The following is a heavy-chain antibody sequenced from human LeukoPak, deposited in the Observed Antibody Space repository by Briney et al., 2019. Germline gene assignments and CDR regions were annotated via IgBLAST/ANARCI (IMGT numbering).Heavy chain of an antibody. Sequence: PSETLSLTCAVYGGSFSGYYWSWIRQPPGKGLEWIGEINHSGSTNYNPSLKSRVTISVDTSKNQFSLKLSSVTAADTAVYYCARERVLRFLGWPFPKNYYYYGMDVWGQGTTVTVSS. CDR3: ARERVLRFLGWPFPKNYYYYGMDV. CDR2: INHSGST. CDR1: GGSFSGYY. D-gene: IGHD3-3*01. J-gene: IGHJ6*02. V-gene: IGHV4-34*01.